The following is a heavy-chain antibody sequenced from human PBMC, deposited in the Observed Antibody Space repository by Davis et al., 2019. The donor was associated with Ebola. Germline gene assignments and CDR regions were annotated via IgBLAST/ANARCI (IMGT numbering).Heavy chain of an antibody. CDR3: TAYDSTFRNY. J-gene: IGHJ4*02. Sequence: GESLKISCTVSGLIFSDYYMSWFRQAPGKGLEWVSTLGTSADTYYADSVKGRFTISRDNSRNTLYLQMNGLRVEDTAIYYCTAYDSTFRNYWGQGTLVTVSS. D-gene: IGHD3-22*01. CDR1: GLIFSDYY. CDR2: LGTSADT. V-gene: IGHV3-23*01.